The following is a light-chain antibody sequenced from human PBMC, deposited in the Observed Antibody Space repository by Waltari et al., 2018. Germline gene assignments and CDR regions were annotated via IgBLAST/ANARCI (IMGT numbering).Light chain of an antibody. CDR1: SRDVGDFNS. J-gene: IGLJ2*01. Sequence: QSALTQPASVSASPGESITISCPATSRDVGDFNSVSWYQQHPGKAPKFMIYDVSNRPSGVSHRFSGSKSGNTASLTISGLQAEDEAVYYCSSFTTSSTLLFGGGTKLTVL. CDR3: SSFTTSSTLL. CDR2: DVS. V-gene: IGLV2-14*03.